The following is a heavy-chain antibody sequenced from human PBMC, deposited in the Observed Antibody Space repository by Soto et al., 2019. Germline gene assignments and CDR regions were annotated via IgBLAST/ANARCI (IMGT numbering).Heavy chain of an antibody. D-gene: IGHD2-2*01. J-gene: IGHJ4*02. V-gene: IGHV4-4*02. CDR3: ARVRAGCSSSSCYLED. Sequence: QVQLQGSGPGLVKPSGTLSLTCTVSGGSISTSTWWTWVRQSPEKGLEWIGETHPSGDNYYNPSLKSRVTISLDRSNNQFSLRLSSMTAADTAVYFCARVRAGCSSSSCYLEDWGQGTMVTVS. CDR2: THPSGDN. CDR1: GGSISTSTW.